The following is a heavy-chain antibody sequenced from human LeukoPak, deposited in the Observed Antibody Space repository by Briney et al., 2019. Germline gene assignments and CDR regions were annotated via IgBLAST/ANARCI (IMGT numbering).Heavy chain of an antibody. CDR3: ARDRPPYYYFDY. J-gene: IGHJ4*02. D-gene: IGHD6-6*01. CDR2: INAGNGNT. V-gene: IGHV1-3*01. Sequence: ASVKVSCKASGYTFTSYAMHWVRQAPGQRLEWMGWINAGNGNTKYSQKFQGRVTITRDTSASTAYMELSSLRSEDTAAYYCARDRPPYYYFDYWGQGTLVTVSS. CDR1: GYTFTSYA.